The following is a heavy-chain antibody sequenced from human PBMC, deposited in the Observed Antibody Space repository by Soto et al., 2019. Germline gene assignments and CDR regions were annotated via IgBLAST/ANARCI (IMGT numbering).Heavy chain of an antibody. CDR1: GGSISSYY. V-gene: IGHV4-59*08. J-gene: IGHJ5*02. Sequence: SETLSLTCTVSGGSISSYYWSWIRQPPGKGLEWIGYIYYSGGTNYNPSLKSRVTISVDTSKNQFSLKLSSVTAADTAVYYCARRQKDWFDPWGQGTLVTVSS. CDR2: IYYSGGT. CDR3: ARRQKDWFDP.